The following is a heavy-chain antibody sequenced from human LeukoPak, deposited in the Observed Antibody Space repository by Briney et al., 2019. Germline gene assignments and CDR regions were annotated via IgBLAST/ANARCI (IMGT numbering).Heavy chain of an antibody. CDR2: IYYSGST. CDR1: GGSISSYY. V-gene: IGHV4-59*01. CDR3: ARDLDLGGWFDP. Sequence: SETLSLTCTVSGGSISSYYWGWIRQPPGKGLGWIGYIYYSGSTNYNPSLKSRVTISVDTSKNQFSLKLSSVTAADTAVYYCARDLDLGGWFDPWGQGTLVTVSS. D-gene: IGHD1-26*01. J-gene: IGHJ5*02.